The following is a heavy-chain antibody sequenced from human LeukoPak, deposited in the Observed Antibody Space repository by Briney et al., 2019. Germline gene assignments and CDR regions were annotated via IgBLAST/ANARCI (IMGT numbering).Heavy chain of an antibody. Sequence: GESLKISCKGSGYSFTSYWIGWVRQMPGKGLEWMGIIYPGDSDTRYSPSFQGQVTISADKSISTAYLQWSSLKASDTAMYYCARGEMATITRTYYFDYWGQGTLVTVSS. D-gene: IGHD5-24*01. CDR1: GYSFTSYW. V-gene: IGHV5-51*01. CDR2: IYPGDSDT. J-gene: IGHJ4*02. CDR3: ARGEMATITRTYYFDY.